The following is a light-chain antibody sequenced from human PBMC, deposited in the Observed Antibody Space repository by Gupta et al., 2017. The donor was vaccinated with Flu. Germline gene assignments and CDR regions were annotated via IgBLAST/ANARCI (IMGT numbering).Light chain of an antibody. CDR3: AAWDDSGFVV. CDR1: RSNIGSNN. J-gene: IGLJ2*01. CDR2: SNN. Sequence: QSVLTQPPSASGTPGQRVTISCSGSRSNIGSNNVNWYQHLPGTAPKLLIYSNNQRPSGVPDRFSGSKSGTSASLAIGGLQSDDGADYYCAAWDDSGFVVFGGGTSLTVL. V-gene: IGLV1-44*01.